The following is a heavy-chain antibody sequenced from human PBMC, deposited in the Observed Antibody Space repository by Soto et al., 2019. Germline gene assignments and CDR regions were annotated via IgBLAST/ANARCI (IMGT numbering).Heavy chain of an antibody. V-gene: IGHV1-8*01. CDR1: GYTFTSYD. Sequence: QVQLVQSGAEVKKPGASVKVSCKASGYTFTSYDINWVRQATGQGPEWMGWMNPNSGNTGYAQKFQGRVTMTRNTSISTAYMELSSLRSEDTAVSYCARERSAAGTGWFDPWGQGTLVTVSS. CDR2: MNPNSGNT. D-gene: IGHD6-13*01. J-gene: IGHJ5*02. CDR3: ARERSAAGTGWFDP.